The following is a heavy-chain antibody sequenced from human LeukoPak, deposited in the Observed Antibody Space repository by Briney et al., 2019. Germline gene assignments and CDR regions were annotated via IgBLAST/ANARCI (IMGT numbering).Heavy chain of an antibody. Sequence: GGSLRLSCAASGFTFSDYYMSWIRQAPGKGLEWVPYISSSGSTIYYADSVKGRFTISRDNAKNSLYLQMNSLRAEDTAVYYCARAGPRYCTNGVCYTYYGMDVWGQGTTVTVSS. J-gene: IGHJ6*02. CDR2: ISSSGSTI. CDR3: ARAGPRYCTNGVCYTYYGMDV. V-gene: IGHV3-11*01. CDR1: GFTFSDYY. D-gene: IGHD2-8*01.